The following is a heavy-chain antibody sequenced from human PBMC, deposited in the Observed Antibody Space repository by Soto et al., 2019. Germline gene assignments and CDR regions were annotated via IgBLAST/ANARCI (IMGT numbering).Heavy chain of an antibody. CDR2: INSDGSST. CDR1: GFTFSSYW. J-gene: IGHJ3*02. D-gene: IGHD4-17*01. CDR3: ARGSGGDYPRDAFDI. V-gene: IGHV3-74*01. Sequence: EVQLVESGGGLVQPGGSLRLSCAASGFTFSSYWMHWVRQAPGKGLVWVSRINSDGSSTSYADSVKGRFTISRDNAKNTLYLQMNSLRAEDTAVYYCARGSGGDYPRDAFDIWGQGTMVTVSS.